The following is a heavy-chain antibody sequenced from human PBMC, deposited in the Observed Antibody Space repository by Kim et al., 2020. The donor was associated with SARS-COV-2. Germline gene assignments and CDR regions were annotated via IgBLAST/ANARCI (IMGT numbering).Heavy chain of an antibody. CDR3: AADSSGWYSAFDY. Sequence: YAQKLQGRVTMTTDTSTSTAYMELRSLRSDDTAVYYCAADSSGWYSAFDYWGQGTLVTVSS. D-gene: IGHD6-19*01. V-gene: IGHV1-18*01. J-gene: IGHJ4*02.